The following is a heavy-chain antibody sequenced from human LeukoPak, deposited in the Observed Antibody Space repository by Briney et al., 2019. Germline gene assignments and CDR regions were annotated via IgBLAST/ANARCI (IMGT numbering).Heavy chain of an antibody. V-gene: IGHV3-23*01. CDR2: IFGSGGSA. D-gene: IGHD6-19*01. CDR1: GFTFSSYA. J-gene: IGHJ4*02. CDR3: GKTTTGYSSGQKPAWPVDY. Sequence: GGSLRLSCAASGFTFSSYAMYWVRQAPGKGLERVAGIFGSGGSAHYADSAKGRFTISRDNSKNTVYLQINSLRAEDTAVYYCGKTTTGYSSGQKPAWPVDYWGQGTLVTVSS.